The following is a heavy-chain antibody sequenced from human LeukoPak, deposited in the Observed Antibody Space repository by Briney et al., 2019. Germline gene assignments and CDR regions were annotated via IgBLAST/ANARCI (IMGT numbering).Heavy chain of an antibody. J-gene: IGHJ5*02. CDR3: ARGGSSWYSTNWFDT. V-gene: IGHV1-8*01. CDR1: GYTFTSYD. D-gene: IGHD6-13*01. Sequence: ASVKVSFKASGYTFTSYDINWVRQATGQGLEWMGWMNSNSGYTGYAQKFQGRVTMTRNTSISTAYMELSSLRSEDTAVYYCARGGSSWYSTNWFDTWGQGTLVTVPS. CDR2: MNSNSGYT.